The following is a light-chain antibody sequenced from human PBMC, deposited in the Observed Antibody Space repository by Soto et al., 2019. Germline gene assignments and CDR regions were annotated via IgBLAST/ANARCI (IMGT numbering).Light chain of an antibody. CDR1: QGISNY. CDR2: AAS. V-gene: IGKV1-27*01. CDR3: QKDNSAPWT. Sequence: DIQMTQSPSSLSASVGDRVTITCRASQGISNYLAWYQQKPGKVPKLLIYAASTLQSGVPSRFSGSGSGTDCTLTISSLQPEDVATYYGQKDNSAPWTFGQGNKVEIK. J-gene: IGKJ1*01.